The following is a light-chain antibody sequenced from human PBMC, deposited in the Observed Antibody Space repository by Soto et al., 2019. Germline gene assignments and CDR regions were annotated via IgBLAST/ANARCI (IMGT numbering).Light chain of an antibody. V-gene: IGLV1-44*01. J-gene: IGLJ2*01. CDR2: SHN. CDR1: SSDIGSNT. Sequence: QSVLTQPPSASGTPGPRVTISGSGSSSDIGSNTVNWYQQFPGTAPKFLIYSHNQRPSGVTDRFSGSKSGTSASLAISGLQSEDEADYYCAKWDDKLSGVVFGGGTKLTVL. CDR3: AKWDDKLSGVV.